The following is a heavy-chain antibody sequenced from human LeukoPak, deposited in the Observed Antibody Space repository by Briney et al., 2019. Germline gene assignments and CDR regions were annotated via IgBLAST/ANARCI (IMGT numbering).Heavy chain of an antibody. J-gene: IGHJ5*02. CDR2: INHNGGA. D-gene: IGHD3/OR15-3a*01. CDR3: AGLAGTNDP. Sequence: SETLSLTCGVYGGSFINYYWSWIRQPPGKGLEWIGEINHNGGANYNPSLKSQVSISIDTSKNQFSLKLTSVTAADTAIYYCAGLAGTNDPWGQGTLVTVSS. CDR1: GGSFINYY. V-gene: IGHV4-34*01.